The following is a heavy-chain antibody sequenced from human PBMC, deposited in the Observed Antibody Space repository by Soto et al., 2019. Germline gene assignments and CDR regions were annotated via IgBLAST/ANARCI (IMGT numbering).Heavy chain of an antibody. CDR3: ARAGYSSGWFNWYFDL. J-gene: IGHJ2*01. Sequence: GGSLRLSCAASGFTFSSYAMHWVRQAPGKGLEWVAVISYDGSNKYYADSVKGRFTISRDNSKNTLYLQMNSLRAEDTAVYYCARAGYSSGWFNWYFDLWGRGTLVTVSS. V-gene: IGHV3-30-3*01. CDR2: ISYDGSNK. D-gene: IGHD6-19*01. CDR1: GFTFSSYA.